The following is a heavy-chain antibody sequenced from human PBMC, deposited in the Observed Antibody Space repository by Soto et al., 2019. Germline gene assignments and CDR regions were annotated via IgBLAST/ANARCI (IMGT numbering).Heavy chain of an antibody. J-gene: IGHJ6*02. CDR2: MNPNSGGA. CDR3: AREGVREGMDV. Sequence: GASVKVSCKASGYTFTAYHMYWVRQAPGQGLEWMGWMNPNSGGANYAQKFRGWVTMTRDTSISTAYMEMSRVTSDDTAVYYCAREGVREGMDVWGQGTTVTVSS. CDR1: GYTFTAYH. V-gene: IGHV1-2*04.